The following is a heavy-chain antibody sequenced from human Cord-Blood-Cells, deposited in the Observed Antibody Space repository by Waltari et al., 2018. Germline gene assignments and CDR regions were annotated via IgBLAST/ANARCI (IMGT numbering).Heavy chain of an antibody. Sequence: QVQLQQWGAGLLKPSETLSLTCAVYGGSFSGYYWSWIRQPPGKGLEWIGEINHSGSTNYDPSLTNRVTISVYTSKSHFYLKLSSVTAADTAVYYCARGQRYYYGYYPFDYWGQGTLVTVSS. J-gene: IGHJ4*02. CDR3: ARGQRYYYGYYPFDY. CDR2: INHSGST. CDR1: GGSFSGYY. D-gene: IGHD4-17*01. V-gene: IGHV4-34*01.